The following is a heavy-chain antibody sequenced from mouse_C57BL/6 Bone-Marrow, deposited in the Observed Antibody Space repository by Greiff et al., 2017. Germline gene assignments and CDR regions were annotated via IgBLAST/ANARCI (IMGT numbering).Heavy chain of an antibody. CDR1: GYAFTNYL. J-gene: IGHJ4*01. Sequence: QVQLQQSGAELVRPGTSVKVSCKASGYAFTNYLIEWVKQRPGQGLEWIGVINPGSGGTNYTEKFKGKATLTADKYSSTAYMQLSSLTSEDSAVYFCARGSSYYDYDVFYSMDYWGQGTSVTVSS. CDR2: INPGSGGT. D-gene: IGHD2-4*01. CDR3: ARGSSYYDYDVFYSMDY. V-gene: IGHV1-54*01.